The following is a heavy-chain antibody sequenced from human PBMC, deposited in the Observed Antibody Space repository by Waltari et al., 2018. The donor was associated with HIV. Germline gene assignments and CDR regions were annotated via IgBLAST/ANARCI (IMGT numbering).Heavy chain of an antibody. CDR1: GYSFTNYW. D-gene: IGHD3-16*01. CDR3: VRQFGDQ. Sequence: EVQLVQPGAERKTSWETLRISCQGSGYSFTNYWIGWVRQMPGKGLEWMGIVYPADSDTRYSPSFQGQVTISADKSISTAYLQWSILKASDSAIYYCVRQFGDQWGQGSLVTVSS. CDR2: VYPADSDT. J-gene: IGHJ4*02. V-gene: IGHV5-51*01.